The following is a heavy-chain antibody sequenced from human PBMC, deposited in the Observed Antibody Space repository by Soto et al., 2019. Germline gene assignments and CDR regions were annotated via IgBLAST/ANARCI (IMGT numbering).Heavy chain of an antibody. CDR1: GYTFTDYD. CDR3: ERFVRHQLPTIDY. D-gene: IGHD1-26*01. Sequence: QVQLVQSGAEVKKPGASVRVSCKASGYTFTDYDINWVRLATGQGLEWMGWMNPSSGYTGYAQKFQGRVTMTWDTSISTAYMELSSLTSADTAVYYCERFVRHQLPTIDYWGQGALVTVSS. J-gene: IGHJ4*02. V-gene: IGHV1-8*01. CDR2: MNPSSGYT.